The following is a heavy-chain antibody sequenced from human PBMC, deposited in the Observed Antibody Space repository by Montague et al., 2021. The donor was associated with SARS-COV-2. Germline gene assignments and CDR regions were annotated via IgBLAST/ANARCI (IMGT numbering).Heavy chain of an antibody. CDR1: GGSISSSSYY. V-gene: IGHV4-39*01. CDR3: ARKASRGITMCGVVTASYYFDY. D-gene: IGHD3-3*01. J-gene: IGHJ4*02. CDR2: IYYSGST. Sequence: SETMSLTCTVSGGSISSSSYYWGWLRPPPGQGLVWIGSIYYSGSTYYNPTLKSRVTISVDTSKNQFSLTLISVTAADTAVYYCARKASRGITMCGVVTASYYFDYWGQGALVTVSS.